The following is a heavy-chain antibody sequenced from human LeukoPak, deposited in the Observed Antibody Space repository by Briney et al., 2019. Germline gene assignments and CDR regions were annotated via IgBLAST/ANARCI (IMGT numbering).Heavy chain of an antibody. D-gene: IGHD3-22*01. Sequence: GGSLRLSCAASGFTFSSYEMNWVRQAPGKGLEWVSYISSSGCTIYYADSVKGRFTISRDNAKNSLYLQMNSLRAEDTAVYYCASLYYDSSGYYQDYYYYYYMDVWGKGTTVTVSS. V-gene: IGHV3-48*03. CDR1: GFTFSSYE. CDR2: ISSSGCTI. J-gene: IGHJ6*03. CDR3: ASLYYDSSGYYQDYYYYYYMDV.